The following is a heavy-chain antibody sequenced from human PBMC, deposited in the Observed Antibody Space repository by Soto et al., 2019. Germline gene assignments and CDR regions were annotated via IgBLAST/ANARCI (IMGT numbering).Heavy chain of an antibody. J-gene: IGHJ4*02. Sequence: AGGSLRLSCATSGFTFSSYAMSWVRQAPVKGLEWVSGISVSGDSRYDADSVKGRFTISRDNSKSTLYLQMNSLRAEDTAVYYCATIFRYGDPEYWGQGVLVTSPQ. V-gene: IGHV3-23*01. CDR1: GFTFSSYA. D-gene: IGHD2-21*02. CDR2: ISVSGDSR. CDR3: ATIFRYGDPEY.